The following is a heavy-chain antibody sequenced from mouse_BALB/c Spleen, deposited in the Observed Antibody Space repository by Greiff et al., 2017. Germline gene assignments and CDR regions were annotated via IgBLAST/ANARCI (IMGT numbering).Heavy chain of an antibody. V-gene: IGHV5-6*01. Sequence: EVMLVESGGDLVKPGGSLKLSCAASGFTFSSYGMSWVRQTPDKRLEWVATISSGGSYTYYPDSVKGRFTISRDNAKNTLYLQMSSLKSEDTAMYYCARLYGYDEDYYAMDYWGQGTSVTVSS. J-gene: IGHJ4*01. CDR1: GFTFSSYG. CDR3: ARLYGYDEDYYAMDY. CDR2: ISSGGSYT. D-gene: IGHD2-2*01.